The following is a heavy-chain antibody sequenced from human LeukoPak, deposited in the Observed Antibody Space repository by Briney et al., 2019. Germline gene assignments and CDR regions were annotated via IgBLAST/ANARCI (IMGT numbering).Heavy chain of an antibody. CDR3: ARGERQQLPPFY. J-gene: IGHJ4*02. D-gene: IGHD6-13*01. V-gene: IGHV3-48*03. Sequence: QPGGSLRLSCAASGFTFSSYEMNWVRQAPGKGLEWVSYISSSGSTIYYADSVKGRFTISRDNAKNSLYLQMNSLRAEDTAVYYCARGERQQLPPFYWGQGTLVTVSS. CDR1: GFTFSSYE. CDR2: ISSSGSTI.